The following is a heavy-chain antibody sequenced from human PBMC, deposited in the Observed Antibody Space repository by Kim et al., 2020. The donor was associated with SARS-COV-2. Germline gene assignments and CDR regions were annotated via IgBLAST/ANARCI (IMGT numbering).Heavy chain of an antibody. CDR1: GFTFDDYA. D-gene: IGHD7-27*01. V-gene: IGHV3-9*01. Sequence: GGSLRLSCAASGFTFDDYAMHWVRQAPGKGLEWVSGISWNSGSIGYADSVKGRFTISRDNAKNSLYLQMNSLRAEDTALYYCAKDIGPLNWASTFDYWGQGTLVTVSS. J-gene: IGHJ4*02. CDR2: ISWNSGSI. CDR3: AKDIGPLNWASTFDY.